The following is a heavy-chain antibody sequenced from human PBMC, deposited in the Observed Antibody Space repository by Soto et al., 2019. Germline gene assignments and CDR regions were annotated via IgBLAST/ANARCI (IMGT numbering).Heavy chain of an antibody. D-gene: IGHD7-27*01. CDR1: GGSISSAAYC. CDR2: IYDGGTT. Sequence: QVQLQESGPRLVSPSQTLSLTCTVSGGSISSAAYCWSWIRQSPDKGLEWIGHIYDGGTTYSSPSLKGRVTITADTSETQFSPKLDSVSAADTAVYYCAVGPSGDKVDYWGQGIQVTVSS. CDR3: AVGPSGDKVDY. J-gene: IGHJ4*02. V-gene: IGHV4-30-4*01.